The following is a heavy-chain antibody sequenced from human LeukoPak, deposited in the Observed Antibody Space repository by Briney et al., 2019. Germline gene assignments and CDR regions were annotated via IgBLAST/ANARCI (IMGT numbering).Heavy chain of an antibody. CDR3: AKDRYSSSWYWFDP. J-gene: IGHJ5*02. D-gene: IGHD6-13*01. V-gene: IGHV3-30*18. CDR1: GFTFSSYG. CDR2: ISYDGSNK. Sequence: GRSLRLSCAASGFTFSSYGMHWVRQAPGKGLEWVAVISYDGSNKYYADSVKGRFTISRDNSKSTLYLQMNSLRAEDTAVYYCAKDRYSSSWYWFDPWGQGTLVTVSS.